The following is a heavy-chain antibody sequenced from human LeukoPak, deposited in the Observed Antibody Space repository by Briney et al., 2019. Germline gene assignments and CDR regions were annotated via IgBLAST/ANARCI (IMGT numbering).Heavy chain of an antibody. J-gene: IGHJ4*02. CDR2: INQDGGEK. CDR1: GLTFSTYW. CDR3: ARAPTVLVGYCSSSSCQADY. Sequence: GGSLRLSCAVSGLTFSTYWMTWVRQTPGKGLEWVANINQDGGEKYYVDSVKGRFTISRDNAKNSLYLQMNSLRVEDTAVYYCARAPTVLVGYCSSSSCQADYWGQGTLVTVSS. V-gene: IGHV3-7*01. D-gene: IGHD2-2*01.